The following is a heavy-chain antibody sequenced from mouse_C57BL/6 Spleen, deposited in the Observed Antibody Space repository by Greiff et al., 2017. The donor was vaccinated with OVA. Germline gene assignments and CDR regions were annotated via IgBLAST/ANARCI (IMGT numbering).Heavy chain of an antibody. CDR1: GFHIKDDY. D-gene: IGHD2-4*01. J-gene: IGHJ2*01. Sequence: EVQLQQSGAELVRPGASVKLSCTASGFHIKDDYMHWVKQRPEQGLEWIGWIDPENGDTEYASKFQGKATITADTSSNTAYLQLSSLTSEDTAVYYCTTGDYDGWGQGTTPTVSS. CDR2: IDPENGDT. V-gene: IGHV14-4*01. CDR3: TTGDYDG.